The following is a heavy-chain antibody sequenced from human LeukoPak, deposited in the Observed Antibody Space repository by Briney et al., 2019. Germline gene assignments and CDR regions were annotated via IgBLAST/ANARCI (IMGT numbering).Heavy chain of an antibody. D-gene: IGHD3-22*01. CDR3: AREADYYDSS. CDR1: GFTFSSYA. J-gene: IGHJ4*02. CDR2: ISSNGGST. Sequence: PGGSLRLSCSASGFTFSSYAMHWVRQAPGKGLEYVSAISSNGGSTYYADSVKGRFTISRDNSKNTLYLQMNSLRAEDTAVYYCAREADYYDSSWGQGTLVTVSS. V-gene: IGHV3-64*04.